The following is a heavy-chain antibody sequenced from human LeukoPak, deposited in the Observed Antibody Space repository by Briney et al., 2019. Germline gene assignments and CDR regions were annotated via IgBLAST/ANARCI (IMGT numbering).Heavy chain of an antibody. CDR3: ARAQGTAPTWYYYYYMDV. J-gene: IGHJ6*03. CDR1: GFSFSDCA. CDR2: IESKATNHAT. V-gene: IGHV3-73*01. D-gene: IGHD2/OR15-2a*01. Sequence: GGSLRLSCAASGFSFSDCAVHWVRQASGKGLEWLGRIESKATNHATVYSVSVEGRFTISRDDSKNTLYLQMNSLRAEDTAVYYCARAQGTAPTWYYYYYMDVWGKGTTVTVSS.